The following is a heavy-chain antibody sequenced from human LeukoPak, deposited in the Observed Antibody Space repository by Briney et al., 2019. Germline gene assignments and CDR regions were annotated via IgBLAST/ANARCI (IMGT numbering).Heavy chain of an antibody. D-gene: IGHD3-3*01. V-gene: IGHV3-30*02. Sequence: GGSLRLSCAASGFTFSSYGMHWVRQAPGKGLEWVAFIRYDGSNKYYADSVKGRFTISRDNSKNTLYLQMNSLRAEDTAVYYCAKDLTTIFGVVTPPWDAFDIWGQGTMVTVSS. CDR1: GFTFSSYG. CDR3: AKDLTTIFGVVTPPWDAFDI. CDR2: IRYDGSNK. J-gene: IGHJ3*02.